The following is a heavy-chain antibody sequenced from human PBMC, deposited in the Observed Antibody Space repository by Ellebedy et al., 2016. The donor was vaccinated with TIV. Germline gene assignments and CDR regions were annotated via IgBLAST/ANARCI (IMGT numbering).Heavy chain of an antibody. CDR3: TTVYRYNYDSV. CDR2: IKSKTDGGAA. CDR1: GFTFRNAG. Sequence: LSLTCAAPGFTFRNAGMNWVRQAPGKGLEWVGRIKSKTDGGAADYAAPVKGRFTISRDDSKNTLYLQMNSLKTEDTAVYFCTTVYRYNYDSVWGQGTLVTVSS. J-gene: IGHJ4*02. D-gene: IGHD5-18*01. V-gene: IGHV3-15*01.